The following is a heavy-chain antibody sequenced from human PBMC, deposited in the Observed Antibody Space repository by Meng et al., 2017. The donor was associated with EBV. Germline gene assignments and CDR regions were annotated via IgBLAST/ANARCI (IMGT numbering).Heavy chain of an antibody. V-gene: IGHV4-34*01. Sequence: QVQLQQWGAGLLKPSXXLSLTXAVYGGSVNGYFWSWIRQPPGKGLEWIGELHHSGSTNYNPSLKSRLRISVDTSKNQFSLNLTSVTAADTAVYYCARVSPKRYFDYLAPPDYWGQGPLVTVSS. D-gene: IGHD3-9*01. CDR3: ARVSPKRYFDYLAPPDY. J-gene: IGHJ4*02. CDR1: GGSVNGYF. CDR2: LHHSGST.